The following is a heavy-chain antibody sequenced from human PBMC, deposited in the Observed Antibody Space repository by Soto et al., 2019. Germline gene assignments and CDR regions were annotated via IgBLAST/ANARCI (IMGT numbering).Heavy chain of an antibody. CDR3: ARQRTTVVTQAYFDH. D-gene: IGHD2-21*02. CDR2: IYYSGRT. CDR1: GESVSSSSYY. J-gene: IGHJ4*02. V-gene: IGHV4-39*01. Sequence: PLESLSLTCIVSGESVSSSSYYWGWILQPPGKGLEWIGSIYYSGRTYYNPSFKSRVTISIDTSKNQFSLKLSSVTATDTAVYYCARQRTTVVTQAYFDHWGQGALVTVSS.